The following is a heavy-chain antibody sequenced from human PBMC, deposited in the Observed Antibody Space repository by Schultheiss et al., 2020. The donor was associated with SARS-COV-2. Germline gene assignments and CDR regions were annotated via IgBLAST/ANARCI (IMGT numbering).Heavy chain of an antibody. CDR3: AKDPVIAVAGREGGNFDY. CDR1: GYTFTGYY. J-gene: IGHJ4*02. D-gene: IGHD6-19*01. CDR2: INPNSGGT. Sequence: ASVKVSCKASGYTFTGYYMHWVRQAPGQGLEWMGWINPNSGGTNYAQKFQGRVTMTRDTSISTAYMELSRLRSDDTAVYYCAKDPVIAVAGREGGNFDYWGQGTLVTVSS. V-gene: IGHV1-2*02.